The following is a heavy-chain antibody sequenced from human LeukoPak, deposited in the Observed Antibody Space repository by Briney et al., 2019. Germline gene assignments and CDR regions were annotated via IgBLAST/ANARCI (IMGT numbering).Heavy chain of an antibody. CDR1: GGSISSYY. CDR2: IYYSGST. V-gene: IGHV4-59*01. J-gene: IGHJ6*02. Sequence: SETLSLTCTVSGGSISSYYWSWTRQPPGKGLEWIGYIYYSGSTNYNPSLKSRVTISVDTSKNQFSLRLSSVTAADTAVYYCARDPVTAGYYYGMDVWGQGTTVTVSS. CDR3: ARDPVTAGYYYGMDV. D-gene: IGHD1-14*01.